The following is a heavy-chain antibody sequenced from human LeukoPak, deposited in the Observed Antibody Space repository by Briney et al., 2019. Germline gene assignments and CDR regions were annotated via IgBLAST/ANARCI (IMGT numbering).Heavy chain of an antibody. D-gene: IGHD3-22*01. CDR2: IYYSGST. V-gene: IGHV4-59*08. J-gene: IGHJ4*02. CDR1: GGSISGYY. Sequence: SETLSLTCTVSGGSISGYYWSWIRQPPGKGLEWIGYIYYSGSTNYNPSLKSRVTISVDTSRNQFSLKLTSVIAADTAVYYCAKVSDRDSSGYYWGFEYWGQGTLVTVSS. CDR3: AKVSDRDSSGYYWGFEY.